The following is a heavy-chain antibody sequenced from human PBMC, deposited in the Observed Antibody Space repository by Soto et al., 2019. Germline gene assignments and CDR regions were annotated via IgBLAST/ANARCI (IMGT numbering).Heavy chain of an antibody. J-gene: IGHJ5*02. CDR1: GGXXXXXXXX. D-gene: IGHD3-16*01. V-gene: IGHV4-30-4*01. CDR2: IYYSGNT. Sequence: QVQLQESGPGLVKPSQTLSLTCIVSGGXXXXXXXXXXXXXXXXXXXLEWIGYIYYSGNTYYNPSLKSRVXXXXXXXXXXXXXXVXXXXXXXTXVYYCXXXXXXWXSWFDPWGQGTLVTVSS. CDR3: XXXXXXWXSWFDP.